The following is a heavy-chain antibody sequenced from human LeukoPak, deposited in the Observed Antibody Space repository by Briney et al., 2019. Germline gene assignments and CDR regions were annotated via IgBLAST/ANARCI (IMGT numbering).Heavy chain of an antibody. CDR3: ARDLRYDSSGYKRAAFDI. CDR1: GFTVSSNY. CDR2: IHSGGST. Sequence: GGSLRLSCAASGFTVSSNYMSWVRQAPGKGLEWVSVIHSGGSTYYADSVKGRFTISRDNSKNTLNLQMNSLRAEDTAVYYCARDLRYDSSGYKRAAFDIWGQGTMVTVSS. D-gene: IGHD3-22*01. J-gene: IGHJ3*02. V-gene: IGHV3-53*01.